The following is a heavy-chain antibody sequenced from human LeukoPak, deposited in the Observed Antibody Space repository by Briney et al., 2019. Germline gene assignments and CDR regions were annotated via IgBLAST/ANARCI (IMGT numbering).Heavy chain of an antibody. Sequence: HGESLKISCKGSGYSFTSYWIGWVRQMPGRGLEWMGIIYPGDSDTRYSPSFQGQVTISADKSISTAYLQWSSLKASDTAMYYCARQLTTVVTNDWFDPWGQGTLVTVSS. D-gene: IGHD4-23*01. CDR1: GYSFTSYW. J-gene: IGHJ5*02. V-gene: IGHV5-51*01. CDR3: ARQLTTVVTNDWFDP. CDR2: IYPGDSDT.